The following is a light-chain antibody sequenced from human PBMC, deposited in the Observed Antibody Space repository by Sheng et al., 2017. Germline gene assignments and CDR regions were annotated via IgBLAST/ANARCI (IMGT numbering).Light chain of an antibody. J-gene: IGKJ5*01. CDR1: QNISSW. CDR3: QQYDSEIT. CDR2: KAS. Sequence: DIQMTQSPSTLSASVGDRIIITCRARQNISSWLAWYQQKPGKAPKLLIYKASTLQSGVPSRFSGSGSGTDFTLTISSLQPDDFATYYCQQYDSEITFGQGTRLEIK. V-gene: IGKV1-5*03.